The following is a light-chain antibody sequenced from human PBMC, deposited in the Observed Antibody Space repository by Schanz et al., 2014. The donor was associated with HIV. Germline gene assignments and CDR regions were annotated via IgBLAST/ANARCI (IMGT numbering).Light chain of an antibody. CDR3: YSYAGSSTFGDVV. J-gene: IGLJ2*01. CDR1: SSNIGANYD. Sequence: QSVLAQPPSVSGAPGQRVTISCTGSSSNIGANYDVHWYQLLPGSAPKLLIFDNTNRPSGVPARFSGSKSGSSASLAISGLQAEDEADYYCYSYAGSSTFGDVVFGGGTKVTVL. V-gene: IGLV1-40*01. CDR2: DNT.